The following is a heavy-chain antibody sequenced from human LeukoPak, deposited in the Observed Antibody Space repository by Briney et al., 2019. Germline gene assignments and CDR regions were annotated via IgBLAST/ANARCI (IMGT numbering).Heavy chain of an antibody. CDR1: GGSISSGGYY. CDR2: IYYSGST. Sequence: SETLSLTCTVSGGSISSGGYYWSWIRQHPGKGLEWIGYIYYSGSTYYNPSLKSRVTISVDTSKSQFSLKLSSVTAADTAVYYCARDLSGATDAFDIWGQGTMVTVSS. CDR3: ARDLSGATDAFDI. D-gene: IGHD1-26*01. V-gene: IGHV4-31*03. J-gene: IGHJ3*02.